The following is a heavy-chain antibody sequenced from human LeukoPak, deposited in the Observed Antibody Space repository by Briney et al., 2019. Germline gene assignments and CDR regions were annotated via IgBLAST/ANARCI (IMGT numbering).Heavy chain of an antibody. CDR3: AKGPRGYSYGYRGYFDY. J-gene: IGHJ4*02. CDR1: GFTFDDYG. V-gene: IGHV3-20*04. Sequence: GGSLRLSCAASGFTFDDYGMSWVRQAPGKGLEWVSGINWNGGSTGYADSVKGRFTISRDNSKNTLYLQMNGLRAEDTAVYYCAKGPRGYSYGYRGYFDYWGQGTLVTVSS. CDR2: INWNGGST. D-gene: IGHD5-18*01.